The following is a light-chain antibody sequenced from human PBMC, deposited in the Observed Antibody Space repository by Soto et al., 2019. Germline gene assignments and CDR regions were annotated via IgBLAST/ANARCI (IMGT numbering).Light chain of an antibody. CDR2: GTS. CDR3: QRYGRSFIT. CDR1: QSVSSTY. V-gene: IGKV3-20*01. J-gene: IGKJ5*01. Sequence: VLTQSPATLSLSPGERATLSCRASQSVSSTYLAWYQQKPGQAPRLLIYGTSSRATGIPDRFSGSGSGTDFTLTISRLEPEDFAVYYCQRYGRSFITFGQGTRLEIK.